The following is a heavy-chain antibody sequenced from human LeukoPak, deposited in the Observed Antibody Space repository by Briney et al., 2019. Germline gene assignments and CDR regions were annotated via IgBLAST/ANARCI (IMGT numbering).Heavy chain of an antibody. V-gene: IGHV4-34*01. Sequence: KPSETLSLTCAVYGGSFSGYYWSWIRQPPGKGLEWIGEINHSESTNYNPSLKSRVTISVDTSKNQFSLKLSSVTAADTAVYYCARHYKLAAADPWGQGTLVTVSS. D-gene: IGHD6-13*01. CDR1: GGSFSGYY. J-gene: IGHJ5*02. CDR2: INHSEST. CDR3: ARHYKLAAADP.